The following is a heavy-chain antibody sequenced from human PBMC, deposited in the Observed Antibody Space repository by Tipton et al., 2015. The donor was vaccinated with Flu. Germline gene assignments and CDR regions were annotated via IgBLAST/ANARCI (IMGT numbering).Heavy chain of an antibody. CDR1: GYSFNSYW. Sequence: VQLVQSGAGVKKPGESLRISCKGSGYSFNSYWIGWVRQMPGKGLELMGVIHPADSETRYSPSFQGQVTFSVDKSITTAYLQWTSLKASDTAMYYCARSVSGFFRFDPWGQGAQVTVSS. D-gene: IGHD3-3*01. J-gene: IGHJ5*02. CDR3: ARSVSGFFRFDP. CDR2: IHPADSET. V-gene: IGHV5-51*01.